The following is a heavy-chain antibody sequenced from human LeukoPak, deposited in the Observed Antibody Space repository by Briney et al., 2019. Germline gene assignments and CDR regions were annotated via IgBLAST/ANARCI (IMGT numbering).Heavy chain of an antibody. V-gene: IGHV3-53*01. CDR3: ARDGARGTWCSGGNCYAY. J-gene: IGHJ4*02. CDR2: IYSGGST. Sequence: GGSLRLSCEASGFTVSSNYMSWVRQAPGKGLEWVSVIYSGGSTYYADSVKGRFTISRDNSKNTLYLQMNSLRAEDTAVYYCARDGARGTWCSGGNCYAYWGQGTLVTVSS. CDR1: GFTVSSNY. D-gene: IGHD2-15*01.